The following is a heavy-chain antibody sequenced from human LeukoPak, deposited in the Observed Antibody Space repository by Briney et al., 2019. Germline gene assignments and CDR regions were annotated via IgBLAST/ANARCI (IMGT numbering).Heavy chain of an antibody. J-gene: IGHJ4*02. CDR1: GYTFTSYG. Sequence: ASVKVSCKASGYTFTSYGISWVRQAPGQGLEWMGWINPKSGGTNYAQKFQGRVTMTRDTSISTAYMELSRLTSDDTAVYYCARVAGIDYYDSSGYPDYWGQGTLVTVSS. CDR3: ARVAGIDYYDSSGYPDY. CDR2: INPKSGGT. V-gene: IGHV1-2*02. D-gene: IGHD3-22*01.